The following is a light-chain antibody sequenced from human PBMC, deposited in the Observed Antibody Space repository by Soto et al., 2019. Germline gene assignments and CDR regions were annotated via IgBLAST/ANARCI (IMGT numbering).Light chain of an antibody. J-gene: IGKJ5*01. CDR2: GAS. CDR1: ERIYSY. Sequence: EVVLTQSPGTLSLSRGERATLSCRASERIYSYLALYQQKPGQAPRVLIYGASTRATGIPARFSGSGSGTDFTLTISRLEPEDFAVYYCQQYGSSPITFGQGTRLEI. CDR3: QQYGSSPIT. V-gene: IGKV3-20*01.